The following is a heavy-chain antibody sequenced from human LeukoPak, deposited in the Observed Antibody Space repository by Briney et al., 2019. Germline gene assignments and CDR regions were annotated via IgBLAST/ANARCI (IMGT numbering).Heavy chain of an antibody. D-gene: IGHD3-10*01. CDR3: ARDVGGAGSH. CDR2: IDEHGTTI. Sequence: PGGSLRLSCAASGFTFSRYWMHWVRQAPGEGLVWVSRIDEHGTTIDYADSVRDRFTISRDNAKNTLYLHMSSLRAEDTAMYYCARDVGGAGSHWGQGSLVTVSS. J-gene: IGHJ4*02. V-gene: IGHV3-74*01. CDR1: GFTFSRYW.